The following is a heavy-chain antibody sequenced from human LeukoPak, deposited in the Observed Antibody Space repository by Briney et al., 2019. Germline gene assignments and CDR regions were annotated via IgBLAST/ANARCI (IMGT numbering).Heavy chain of an antibody. Sequence: SETLPLTCTVSGGSISSYYWSWIRQPPGKELEWIGYIYYSGSTNYNPSLKSRVTISVDTSKNQFSLKLSSVTAADTAVYYCARTVRYYYGSGSYPCYFDYWGQGTLVTVSS. J-gene: IGHJ4*02. CDR2: IYYSGST. V-gene: IGHV4-59*01. CDR1: GGSISSYY. CDR3: ARTVRYYYGSGSYPCYFDY. D-gene: IGHD3-10*01.